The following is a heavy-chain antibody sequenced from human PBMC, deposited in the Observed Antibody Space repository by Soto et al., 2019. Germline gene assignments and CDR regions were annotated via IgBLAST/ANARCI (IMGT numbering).Heavy chain of an antibody. CDR3: ARDGFGTRTYYYYHMDV. V-gene: IGHV3-33*01. D-gene: IGHD1-7*01. CDR2: IWYDGSNK. CDR1: GFTFSCHG. Sequence: GGSLRLSCAASGFTFSCHGMHWVRQAPGKGLEWVAVIWYDGSNKYYADSVKGRFTISRDNSQNTLYLQMNSLRADDTAVYYCARDGFGTRTYYYYHMDVWGKGTTVTVSS. J-gene: IGHJ6*03.